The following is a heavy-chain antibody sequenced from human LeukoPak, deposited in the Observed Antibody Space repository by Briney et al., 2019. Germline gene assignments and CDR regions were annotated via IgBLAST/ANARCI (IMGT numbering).Heavy chain of an antibody. CDR2: IKVSSGRT. Sequence: GASVKVSCKASGYTFSDFYVHWVRQAPGQGLEWIGIIKVSSGRTDYAQKFQGRVTMTRDMSTSIVYMELTNLRSEDTAMYYCAREPPESYHFDYWGQGTLVTVSS. D-gene: IGHD2-2*01. CDR3: AREPPESYHFDY. V-gene: IGHV1-46*01. CDR1: GYTFSDFY. J-gene: IGHJ4*02.